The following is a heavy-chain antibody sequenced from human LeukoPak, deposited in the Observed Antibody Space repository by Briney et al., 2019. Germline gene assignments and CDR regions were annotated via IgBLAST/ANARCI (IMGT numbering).Heavy chain of an antibody. CDR2: VFYRGST. V-gene: IGHV4-59*01. Sequence: SETLSLTCTVSGVSMDNYYWTWIRQSPGKGLEWVGYVFYRGSTNYNPALRSRVTISLDTSKRQFFLSLTSVTAADTAVYYCARIVNPVYPPVLQWFDPWGQGMLVTVSS. CDR3: ARIVNPVYPPVLQWFDP. D-gene: IGHD1-26*01. CDR1: GVSMDNYY. J-gene: IGHJ5*02.